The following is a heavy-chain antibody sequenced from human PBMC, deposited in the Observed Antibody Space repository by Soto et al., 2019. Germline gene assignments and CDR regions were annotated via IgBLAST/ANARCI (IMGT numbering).Heavy chain of an antibody. J-gene: IGHJ4*02. CDR2: IYYSGST. CDR3: ARDSPSYCSGGSCYPPAFDY. D-gene: IGHD2-15*01. Sequence: QVQLQESGPGLVKPSQTLSLTCTVSGGSISSGDYYWSWIRQPPGKGLEWIGYIYYSGSTYYNPSLKIRVTISVDTSKNQFSLKLSSVTAADTAVYYCARDSPSYCSGGSCYPPAFDYWGQGTLVTVSS. CDR1: GGSISSGDYY. V-gene: IGHV4-30-4*01.